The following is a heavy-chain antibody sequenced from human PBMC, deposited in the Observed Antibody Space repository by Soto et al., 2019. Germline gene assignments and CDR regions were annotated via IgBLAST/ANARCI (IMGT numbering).Heavy chain of an antibody. J-gene: IGHJ4*02. CDR3: ARKTTFDY. CDR2: IKEDGSER. Sequence: VQLVESGGALVQPGGSLRLSCVASEFTFNRFSMSWVRQAPGKGLEWVANIKEDGSERNYVDSVKGRFTISRDNAENSLYLQMNSLTAEDTAVYYCARKTTFDYWGPGTLVTVSS. CDR1: EFTFNRFS. V-gene: IGHV3-7*01. D-gene: IGHD1-1*01.